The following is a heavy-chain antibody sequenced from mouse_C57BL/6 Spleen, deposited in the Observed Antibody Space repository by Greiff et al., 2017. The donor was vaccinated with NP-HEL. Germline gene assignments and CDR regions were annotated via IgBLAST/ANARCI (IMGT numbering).Heavy chain of an antibody. J-gene: IGHJ2*01. V-gene: IGHV1-80*01. CDR2: IYPGDGDT. D-gene: IGHD2-2*01. CDR1: GYAFSSYW. Sequence: VQLQQSGAELVKPGASVKISCKASGYAFSSYWMNWVKQRPGKGLEWIGQIYPGDGDTNYNGKFKGKATLTADKSSSTAYMQLSSLTSEDSAVYFCARSGYDVYFDYWGQGTTLTVSS. CDR3: ARSGYDVYFDY.